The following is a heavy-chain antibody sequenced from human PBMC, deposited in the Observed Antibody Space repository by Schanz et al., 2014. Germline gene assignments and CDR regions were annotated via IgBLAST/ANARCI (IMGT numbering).Heavy chain of an antibody. Sequence: EVQLVESGGGLVQPGGSLRLSCAASGFTFSSYAINWVRQAPGKGLEWVSGISGSGASTYYADSVKGRFTISRDNSNKTVDLQMNSLRPEDTAVYYCAKYRGYYRVSGSYRELEYWGQGTLVTVSS. CDR3: AKYRGYYRVSGSYRELEY. CDR1: GFTFSSYA. CDR2: ISGSGAST. V-gene: IGHV3-23*04. D-gene: IGHD3-10*01. J-gene: IGHJ4*02.